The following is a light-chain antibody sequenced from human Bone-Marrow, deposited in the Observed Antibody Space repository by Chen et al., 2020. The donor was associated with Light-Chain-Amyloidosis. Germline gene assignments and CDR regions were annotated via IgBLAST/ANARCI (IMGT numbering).Light chain of an antibody. Sequence: QSVLTQPPSASGTPGQRVIISCSGSSSTIGNNYVYWYQQLPGTAPKLLIYNNSQRPSGVPDRISGSKSGTSACLASRGRRAEDESDYYWAAWEDSLSIWVFGGGTKVTVL. J-gene: IGLJ3*02. CDR3: AAWEDSLSIWV. V-gene: IGLV1-47*01. CDR1: SSTIGNNY. CDR2: NNS.